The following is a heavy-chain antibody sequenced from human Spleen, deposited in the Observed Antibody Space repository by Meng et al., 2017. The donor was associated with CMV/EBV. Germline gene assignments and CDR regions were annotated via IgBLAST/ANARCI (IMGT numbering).Heavy chain of an antibody. D-gene: IGHD6-13*01. J-gene: IGHJ6*02. CDR1: GFTFSSHY. V-gene: IGHV4-59*11. CDR3: ARGEQLDKANYYYYYGMDV. Sequence: ESLKISCAASGFTFSSHYMSWIRQPPGKGLEWIGYVYYRGSPDYSPSLKSRVRISVDTSKNQFSLRLSSVTAADTAVYYCARGEQLDKANYYYYYGMDVWGQGTTVTVSS. CDR2: VYYRGSP.